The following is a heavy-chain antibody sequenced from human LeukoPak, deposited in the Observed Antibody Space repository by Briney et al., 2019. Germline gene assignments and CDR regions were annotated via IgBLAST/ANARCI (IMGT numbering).Heavy chain of an antibody. D-gene: IGHD2-15*01. CDR2: ISGTGGTT. J-gene: IGHJ6*03. CDR1: GFTFSSYG. V-gene: IGHV3-23*01. CDR3: AKNGDRGAYCSGGSCYPYYYYYMDV. Sequence: PGGSLRLSCAASGFTFSSYGMSWVRQAPGKGLEWVPAISGTGGTTYYADSVKGRFTISRDNSKNTLYLQMNSLRAEDTAVYYCAKNGDRGAYCSGGSCYPYYYYYMDVWGKGTTVTISS.